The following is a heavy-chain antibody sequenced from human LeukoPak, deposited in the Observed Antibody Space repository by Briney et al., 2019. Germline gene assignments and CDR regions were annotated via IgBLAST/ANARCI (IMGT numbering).Heavy chain of an antibody. CDR3: ARADYYDIDY. D-gene: IGHD3-22*01. V-gene: IGHV1-18*04. CDR2: ISADNGNT. CDR1: GYTLSNHA. J-gene: IGHJ4*02. Sequence: ASVKVSCKGSGYTLSNHAFSWVRQAPGQGLEWMGWISADNGNTNHAQKFQGRVSLTTDTSTSTAYMELSRLRSDDTAVYYCARADYYDIDYWGQGTLVTVSS.